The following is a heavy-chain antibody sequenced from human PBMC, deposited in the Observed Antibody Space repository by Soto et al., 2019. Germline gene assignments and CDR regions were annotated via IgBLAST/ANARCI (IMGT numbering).Heavy chain of an antibody. Sequence: SETLSLTCTVSGGSISSYYWSWIRQPPGKGLEWIGYIYYSGSTNYNPSLKSRVTISVDTSKNQFSLKLSSVTAADTAVYYCARSIAVAGPGEGAIDYWGQGTLVTVSS. D-gene: IGHD6-19*01. CDR3: ARSIAVAGPGEGAIDY. CDR1: GGSISSYY. CDR2: IYYSGST. V-gene: IGHV4-59*01. J-gene: IGHJ4*02.